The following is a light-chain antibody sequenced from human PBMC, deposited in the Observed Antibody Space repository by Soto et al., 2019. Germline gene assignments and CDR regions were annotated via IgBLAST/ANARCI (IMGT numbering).Light chain of an antibody. CDR2: AAS. J-gene: IGKJ5*01. V-gene: IGKV1-39*01. CDR3: QQSYSTPIT. Sequence: DIQMTQSPSSRSASVGDRVTIICRASQSIGDYLNWYQQKPGKPPNLLIHAASSLHNGVPSRFSGSRSGTDFILTITTLQPEDFATYYCQQSYSTPITFGQGTRLEIK. CDR1: QSIGDY.